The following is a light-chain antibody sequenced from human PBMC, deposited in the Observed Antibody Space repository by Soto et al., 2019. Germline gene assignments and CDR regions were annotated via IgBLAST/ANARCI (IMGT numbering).Light chain of an antibody. J-gene: IGLJ3*02. V-gene: IGLV2-14*01. Sequence: QSVLTQPASVSGSPGQSITISCTGTNSDVGGYNYVSWYQQHPGKAPKLMIYEVSNRPSGISNRFSGSKSGNTASLTFSGLQDEDEADYYCSSYTSSNTLVFGGGTKLTVL. CDR2: EVS. CDR3: SSYTSSNTLV. CDR1: NSDVGGYNY.